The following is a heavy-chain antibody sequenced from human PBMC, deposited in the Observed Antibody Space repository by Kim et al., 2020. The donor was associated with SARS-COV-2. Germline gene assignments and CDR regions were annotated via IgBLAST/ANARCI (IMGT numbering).Heavy chain of an antibody. CDR3: ARAAWGSGRGGYYMDV. J-gene: IGHJ6*03. Sequence: ASVKVSCKASGYTFTGYYMHWVRQAPGQGLEWMGRINLNSGGTNYAQKFQGRVTMTRDTSISTAYMELSRLRSDDTAVYYCARAAWGSGRGGYYMDVWGKGTTVTVSS. V-gene: IGHV1-2*06. D-gene: IGHD6-19*01. CDR1: GYTFTGYY. CDR2: INLNSGGT.